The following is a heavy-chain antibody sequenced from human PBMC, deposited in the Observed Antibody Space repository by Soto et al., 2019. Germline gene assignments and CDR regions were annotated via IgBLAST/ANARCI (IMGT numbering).Heavy chain of an antibody. CDR2: ISGSGGST. CDR3: AKSGPSYDFWSGYCGY. D-gene: IGHD3-3*01. Sequence: GGSLRLSCAASGFTFSSYAMSWVRQAPGKGLEWVSAISGSGGSTYYADSVKGRFTISRDNSKNTLYLQMNSLRAEDTAVYYCAKSGPSYDFWSGYCGYWGQGTLVTVSS. CDR1: GFTFSSYA. V-gene: IGHV3-23*01. J-gene: IGHJ4*02.